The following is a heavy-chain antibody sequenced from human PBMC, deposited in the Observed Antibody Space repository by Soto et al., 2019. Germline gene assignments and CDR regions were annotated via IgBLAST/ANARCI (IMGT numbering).Heavy chain of an antibody. D-gene: IGHD5-18*01. CDR3: ARARGYSYGDQYFDY. J-gene: IGHJ4*02. CDR2: IIPIFGTS. Sequence: SVKVSCKASGGTFSNYALSWVRQAPGQGLEWMGGIIPIFGTSNYAQKFQGRVTITAGESTNTAYMELSSLRSEDTAVYYCARARGYSYGDQYFDYWGQGTLVTVSS. CDR1: GGTFSNYA. V-gene: IGHV1-69*13.